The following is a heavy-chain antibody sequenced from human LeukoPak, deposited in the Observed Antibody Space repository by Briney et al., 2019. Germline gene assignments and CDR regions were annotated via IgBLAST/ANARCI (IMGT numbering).Heavy chain of an antibody. D-gene: IGHD1-26*01. Sequence: SETLSLTCTVSGGSISSSSYYWGWIRQPPGKGLEWIGSIYYSGSTYYNPSLKSRVTISVDTSKNQFSLKLSSVTAADTAVYYCARAQWELVYNWFDPWGQGTLVTVSS. CDR2: IYYSGST. CDR3: ARAQWELVYNWFDP. J-gene: IGHJ5*02. CDR1: GGSISSSSYY. V-gene: IGHV4-39*07.